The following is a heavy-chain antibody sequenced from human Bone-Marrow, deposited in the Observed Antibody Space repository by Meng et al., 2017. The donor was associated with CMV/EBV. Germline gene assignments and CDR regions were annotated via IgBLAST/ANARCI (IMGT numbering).Heavy chain of an antibody. CDR2: INHSGST. CDR1: GGSFSGYY. V-gene: IGHV4-34*01. Sequence: SQTLSLTCAVYGGSFSGYYWSWIRQPPGKGLAWIGEINHSGSTNYNPSLKSRVTISVDTSKNQFSLKLTSVTAADTAVYYCARGDVYYNFWSGYYHQWGHGTLVTVSS. J-gene: IGHJ4*01. D-gene: IGHD3-3*01. CDR3: ARGDVYYNFWSGYYHQ.